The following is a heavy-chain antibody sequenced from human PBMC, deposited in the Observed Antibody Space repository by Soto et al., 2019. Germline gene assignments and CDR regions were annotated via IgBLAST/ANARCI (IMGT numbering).Heavy chain of an antibody. CDR3: ARDRRVAATYDYYYYGMDV. Sequence: SETLSLTCTVSGGSISSSNWWSWVRQPPGKGLEWIGEIYHSGSTNYNPSLKSRVTISVDKSKNQFSLKLSSVTAADTAVYYCARDRRVAATYDYYYYGMDVWGQGTTVTVSS. D-gene: IGHD2-15*01. V-gene: IGHV4-4*02. J-gene: IGHJ6*02. CDR1: GGSISSSNW. CDR2: IYHSGST.